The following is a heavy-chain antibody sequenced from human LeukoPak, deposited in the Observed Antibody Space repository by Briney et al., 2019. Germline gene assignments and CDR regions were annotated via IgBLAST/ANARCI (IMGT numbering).Heavy chain of an antibody. J-gene: IGHJ4*02. CDR3: ARASGSYYGVWYY. V-gene: IGHV4-34*01. CDR1: GGSFSGYY. CDR2: INHSGST. D-gene: IGHD1-26*01. Sequence: SETLSLTCAVSGGSFSGYYWSWIRQPPGKGLEWIGEINHSGSTNYNPSLKSRVTISVDTSKNQFSLKLSSVTAADTAVYYCARASGSYYGVWYYWGQGTLVTVSS.